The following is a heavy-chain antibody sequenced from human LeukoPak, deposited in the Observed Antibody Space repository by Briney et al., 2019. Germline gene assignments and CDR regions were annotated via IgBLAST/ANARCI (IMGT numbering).Heavy chain of an antibody. V-gene: IGHV1-3*01. J-gene: IGHJ5*02. D-gene: IGHD2-2*01. CDR2: INAGNGNT. CDR3: ARSDIVVVPAAITWFDP. CDR1: GYTFTSYA. Sequence: GASVKVSCKASGYTFTSYAMHWVRQAPGQRFEWMGWINAGNGNTKYSQKFQGRVTITRDTSASTAYMELSSLRSEDTAVYYCARSDIVVVPAAITWFDPWGQGTLVTVSS.